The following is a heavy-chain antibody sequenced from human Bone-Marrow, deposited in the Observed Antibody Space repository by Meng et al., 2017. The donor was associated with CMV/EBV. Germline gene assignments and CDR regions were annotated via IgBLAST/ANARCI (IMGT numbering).Heavy chain of an antibody. D-gene: IGHD5-12*01. CDR2: IWYDGSNK. Sequence: GGSLRLSCAASGFIFSTYGMHWVRQAPGKGLEWVAFIWYDGSNKYYADSVKGRFTISRDNSKNTLYLQMNGLRAEDTAVYYCAKDRWDIADNPYYFDCWGQGTLVTVSS. J-gene: IGHJ4*02. CDR1: GFIFSTYG. V-gene: IGHV3-30*02. CDR3: AKDRWDIADNPYYFDC.